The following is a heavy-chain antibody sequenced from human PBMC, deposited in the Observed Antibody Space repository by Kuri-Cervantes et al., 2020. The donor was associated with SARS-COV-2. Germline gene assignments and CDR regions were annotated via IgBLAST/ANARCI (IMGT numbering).Heavy chain of an antibody. Sequence: GGSLRLSCAASGFTFSSFGMHWVRQAPGKGLEWVALIWYDGSNKYYADSVKGRFTISRDNSKNTLYLQMNSLRSEDTAMYYCAKDRVGVQDFWGQGTLVTVSS. CDR2: IWYDGSNK. CDR1: GFTFSSFG. V-gene: IGHV3-30*02. CDR3: AKDRVGVQDF. D-gene: IGHD2-21*01. J-gene: IGHJ4*02.